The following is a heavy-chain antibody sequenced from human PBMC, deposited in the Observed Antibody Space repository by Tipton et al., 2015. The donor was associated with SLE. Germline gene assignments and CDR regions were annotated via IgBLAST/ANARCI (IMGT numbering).Heavy chain of an antibody. D-gene: IGHD3-10*01. CDR2: ISSSSSYT. J-gene: IGHJ3*02. Sequence: LSLTCAVYGGSFSGYYWSWIRQAPGKGLEWVSYISSSSSYTNYADSVKGRFTISRDNAKNSLYLQMNSLRAEDTAVYYCARDRVGDLYAFDIWGQGTMVTVSS. CDR3: ARDRVGDLYAFDI. CDR1: GGSFSGYY. V-gene: IGHV3-11*06.